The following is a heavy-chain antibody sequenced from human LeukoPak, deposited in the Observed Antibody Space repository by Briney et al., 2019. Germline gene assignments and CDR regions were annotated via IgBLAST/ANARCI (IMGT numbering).Heavy chain of an antibody. Sequence: RGSLRLSCVASGFTFSDHLMDWVRQAPGKGLEWVGRIRKKANSYTTEYAASVKGRFTISRDDSKNSLYLQMNSLKTEDTAVYYCSRDGSSSNWSAFDIWGQGTMVTVSS. CDR2: IRKKANSYTT. V-gene: IGHV3-72*01. CDR3: SRDGSSSNWSAFDI. CDR1: GFTFSDHL. D-gene: IGHD6-13*01. J-gene: IGHJ3*02.